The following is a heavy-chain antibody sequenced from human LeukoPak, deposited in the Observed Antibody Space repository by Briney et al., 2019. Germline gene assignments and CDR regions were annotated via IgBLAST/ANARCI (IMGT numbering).Heavy chain of an antibody. CDR1: GYTFTGYY. CDR3: ARDIGRRFGELLESWFDP. D-gene: IGHD3-10*01. CDR2: INPNSGGT. Sequence: ASVKVSCKASGYTFTGYYMHWVRQAPGQGLEWMGWINPNSGGTSYAQNFQGRVIMTRDTSISTAYMELRRLRSDDTAVYYCARDIGRRFGELLESWFDPWGQGTLVTVSS. V-gene: IGHV1-2*02. J-gene: IGHJ5*02.